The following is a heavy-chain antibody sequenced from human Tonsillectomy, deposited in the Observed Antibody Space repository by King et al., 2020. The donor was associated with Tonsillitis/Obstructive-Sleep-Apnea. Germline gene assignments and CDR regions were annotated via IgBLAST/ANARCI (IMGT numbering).Heavy chain of an antibody. CDR1: GFTFSSYE. D-gene: IGHD4-23*01. CDR3: ARDGEYGGNRDAFDI. J-gene: IGHJ3*02. CDR2: ISSSGSTI. V-gene: IGHV3-48*03. Sequence: GQLVQSGGGLVQPGGSLRLSCAASGFTFSSYEMNWVRQAPGKGLEWVSYISSSGSTIYYADSVKGRFTISRDNAKNSLYLQMNSLRAEDTAVYYCARDGEYGGNRDAFDIWGQGKMVTVSS.